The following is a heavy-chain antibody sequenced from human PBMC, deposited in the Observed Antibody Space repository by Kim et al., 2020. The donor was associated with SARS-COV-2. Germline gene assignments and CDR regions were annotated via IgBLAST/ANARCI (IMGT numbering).Heavy chain of an antibody. CDR3: AKALAVAGIQTRGSPPIY. Sequence: KGRFTIARDNAKNTLYLQMNSLRAEDTAVYYCAKALAVAGIQTRGSPPIYWGQGTLVTVSS. D-gene: IGHD6-19*01. V-gene: IGHV3-23*01. J-gene: IGHJ4*02.